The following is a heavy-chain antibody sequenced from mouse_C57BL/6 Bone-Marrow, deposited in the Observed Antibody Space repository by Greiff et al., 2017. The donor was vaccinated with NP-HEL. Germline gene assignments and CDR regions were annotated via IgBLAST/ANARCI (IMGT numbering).Heavy chain of an antibody. D-gene: IGHD1-1*01. CDR2: IHPSDSAT. J-gene: IGHJ3*01. CDR1: GYTFTSYW. CDR3: AIPTTTVVDWFAY. V-gene: IGHV1-74*01. Sequence: QVQLQQPGAELVKPGASVKVSCKASGYTFTSYWMHWVKQRPGQGLEWIGRIHPSDSATNYNQKFKGKATLTVDKSSSTAYMQLSSLTSEDSAVYYCAIPTTTVVDWFAYWGQGTLVTVSA.